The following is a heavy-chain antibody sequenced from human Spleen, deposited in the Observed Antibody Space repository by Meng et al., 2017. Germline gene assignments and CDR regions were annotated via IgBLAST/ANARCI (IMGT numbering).Heavy chain of an antibody. CDR3: ARARGYCSSTSCYESRFDY. D-gene: IGHD2-2*01. CDR2: IKQDGSEK. V-gene: IGHV3-7*04. Sequence: GGSLRLSCAGSGFTFSSYWMSWVRQAPGKGLEWVANIKQDGSEKYYVDSVKGRFTISRDNAKNSLYLQMNSLRAEDTAVHYCARARGYCSSTSCYESRFDYWGQGTLVTVSS. CDR1: GFTFSSYW. J-gene: IGHJ4*02.